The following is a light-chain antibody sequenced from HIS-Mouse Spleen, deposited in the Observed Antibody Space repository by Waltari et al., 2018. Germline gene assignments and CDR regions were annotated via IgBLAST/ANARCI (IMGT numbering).Light chain of an antibody. CDR1: QSVLYSSNNNNY. V-gene: IGKV4-1*01. CDR2: WAS. CDR3: QQYYSTPYT. J-gene: IGKJ2*01. Sequence: DILLTHAPDSLAVSLGEVATINCKASQSVLYSSNNNNYLAWYQQKPGPPPKLLIYWASTRESGVPDRFSGSGSGTDFTLTISSLQAEDVAVYYCQQYYSTPYTFGQGTKLEIK.